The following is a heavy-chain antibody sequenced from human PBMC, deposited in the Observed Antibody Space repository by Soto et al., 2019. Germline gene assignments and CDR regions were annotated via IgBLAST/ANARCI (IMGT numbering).Heavy chain of an antibody. D-gene: IGHD2-2*01. CDR2: INHSGST. Sequence: QVQLQQWGAGLLKPSETLSLTCAVYGGSFSGYYWSWIRQPPGKGLEWIGEINHSGSTNYNPSLKSRVTISVDTAKNQFSLKLSSVTAADTAVYYCARDAGGYCSSTSCSFGAFDIWGQGTMVTVSS. CDR1: GGSFSGYY. V-gene: IGHV4-34*01. J-gene: IGHJ3*02. CDR3: ARDAGGYCSSTSCSFGAFDI.